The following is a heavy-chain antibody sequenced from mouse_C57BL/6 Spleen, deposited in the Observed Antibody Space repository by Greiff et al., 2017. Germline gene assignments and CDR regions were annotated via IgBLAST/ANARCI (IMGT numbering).Heavy chain of an antibody. J-gene: IGHJ1*03. CDR2: IRNKANNHAT. CDR1: GFTFSDAW. D-gene: IGHD1-1*01. V-gene: IGHV6-6*01. CDR3: TMYYGSSYEWYFDV. Sequence: EVTLMESGGGLVQPGGSMKLSCAASGFTFSDAWMDWVRQSPEKGLEWVAEIRNKANNHATYYAESVKGRFTISRDDSKSSVYLQMNSLRAEDTGIYYCTMYYGSSYEWYFDVWGTGTTVTVSS.